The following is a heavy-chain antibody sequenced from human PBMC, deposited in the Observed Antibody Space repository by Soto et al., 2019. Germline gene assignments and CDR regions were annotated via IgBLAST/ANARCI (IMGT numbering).Heavy chain of an antibody. Sequence: PVGSLRLSCAASGFTFSDYYMSWIRQAPGKGPEWVSYISSSSSYTNYADSVKGRFTISRGNAKNSLYLQMNSLRAEDTAVYYCARDTDDSSGYYPYYFDYCGQGTLVTVSS. CDR1: GFTFSDYY. CDR3: ARDTDDSSGYYPYYFDY. CDR2: ISSSSSYT. V-gene: IGHV3-11*06. J-gene: IGHJ4*02. D-gene: IGHD3-22*01.